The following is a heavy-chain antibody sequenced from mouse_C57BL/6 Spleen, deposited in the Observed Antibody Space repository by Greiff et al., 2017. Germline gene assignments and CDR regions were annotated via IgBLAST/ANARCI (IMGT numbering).Heavy chain of an antibody. Sequence: EVQLQQSGPELVKPGASVKIPCKASGYTFTDYNMDWVKQSHGKSLEWIGDINPNNGGTIYNQKFKGKATLTVDKSSSTAYMELRSLTSEDTAVYYCARSLLNYYAMDYWGQGTSVTVSS. CDR2: INPNNGGT. V-gene: IGHV1-18*01. CDR3: ARSLLNYYAMDY. CDR1: GYTFTDYN. J-gene: IGHJ4*01.